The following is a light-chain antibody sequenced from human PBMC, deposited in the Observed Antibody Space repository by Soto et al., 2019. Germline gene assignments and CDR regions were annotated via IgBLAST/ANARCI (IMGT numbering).Light chain of an antibody. CDR2: SNN. CDR1: SSNIGAGFD. V-gene: IGLV1-40*01. CDR3: QSSDDGLSAYV. J-gene: IGLJ1*01. Sequence: QSVLTQPPSVSGAPGQRVTISCTGSSSNIGAGFDVHWYQQLPRTAPKLLIYSNNNRPSGVPDRVSVSRSATSASLAITGLQAADEADYYCQSSDDGLSAYVFGPGTKLTVL.